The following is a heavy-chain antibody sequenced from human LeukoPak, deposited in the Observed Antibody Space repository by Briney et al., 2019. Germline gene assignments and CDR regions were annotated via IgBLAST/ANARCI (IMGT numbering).Heavy chain of an antibody. D-gene: IGHD3-22*01. Sequence: SETLSLTCTVFGGSINSYYWSWIRQPAGKGLEWIGRIYTSGSTNYNPSLKSRVTMSVDTSKNQFSLKLSSVTAADTAVYYCARSHRDSSGLYFDYWGQGTLVTVSS. CDR1: GGSINSYY. CDR3: ARSHRDSSGLYFDY. CDR2: IYTSGST. V-gene: IGHV4-4*07. J-gene: IGHJ4*02.